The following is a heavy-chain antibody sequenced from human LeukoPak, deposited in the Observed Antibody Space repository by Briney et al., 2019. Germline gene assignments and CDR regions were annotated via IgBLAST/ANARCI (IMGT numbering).Heavy chain of an antibody. J-gene: IGHJ5*02. V-gene: IGHV1-18*01. CDR3: ARVTSVGGSGSYYNWFDP. D-gene: IGHD3-10*01. Sequence: AAAKVSCKASGYTFTSYSISWVRHAPGQGVEWRGWISGYNGNTNYAQKLQGGVTMTTDTSASTAYMELRSLRSDDTAVYYCARVTSVGGSGSYYNWFDPWGQGTLVTVSS. CDR2: ISGYNGNT. CDR1: GYTFTSYS.